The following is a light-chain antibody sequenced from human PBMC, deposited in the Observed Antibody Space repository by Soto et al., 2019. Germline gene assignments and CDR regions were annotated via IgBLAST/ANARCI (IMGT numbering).Light chain of an antibody. CDR2: DAS. CDR3: QQYNSYSWT. J-gene: IGKJ1*01. CDR1: QSISSW. Sequence: DIQMTQSPSTPSASVGNRVTITCRASQSISSWLAWYQQKPGKFPKLLIYDASSLESGVPSRFSGSGSGTEFTLTISSLQPDDFATYYCQQYNSYSWTFGQGTKVDIK. V-gene: IGKV1-5*01.